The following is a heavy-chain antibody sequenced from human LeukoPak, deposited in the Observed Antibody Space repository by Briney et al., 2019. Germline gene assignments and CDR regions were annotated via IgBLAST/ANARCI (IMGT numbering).Heavy chain of an antibody. Sequence: PSETLSLTCTVSGGSISSYYWSWIRQPPGKGLEWIGYIYYSGSTNYNPSLKSRVTMSVDTSKNQFSLKLSSVTAADTAVYYCARETKYDILTGFARDAFDIWGQGTMVTVSS. J-gene: IGHJ3*02. V-gene: IGHV4-59*12. CDR1: GGSISSYY. D-gene: IGHD3-9*01. CDR3: ARETKYDILTGFARDAFDI. CDR2: IYYSGST.